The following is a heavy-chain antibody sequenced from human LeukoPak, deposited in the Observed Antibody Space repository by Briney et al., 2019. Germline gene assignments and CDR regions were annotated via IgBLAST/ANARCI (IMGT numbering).Heavy chain of an antibody. CDR2: INHRGST. CDR3: ARGFIAAAGRKFVYFQH. D-gene: IGHD6-13*01. CDR1: GFVFSNYA. V-gene: IGHV4-34*01. Sequence: GSLRLSCAASGFVFSNYAMSWVRQPPGKGLEWIGEINHRGSTNYNPSLKSRVTISVDTSKNQFSLKLSSVTAADTAVYYCARGFIAAAGRKFVYFQHWGQGTLVTVSS. J-gene: IGHJ1*01.